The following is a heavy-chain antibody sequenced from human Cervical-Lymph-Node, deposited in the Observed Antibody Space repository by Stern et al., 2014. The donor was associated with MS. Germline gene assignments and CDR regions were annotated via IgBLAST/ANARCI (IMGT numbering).Heavy chain of an antibody. V-gene: IGHV1-18*01. Sequence: QVQLVQSGAEVKKPGASVKVSCKASGYTFTEFAISWVRQAPGQGLEWMGWIGTRFGNTNHAQRFQGRLTMTTDTSANTVYMELRSPRSDDTAMYYCRAGSDDFDVWGQGTMVTVSS. CDR2: IGTRFGNT. D-gene: IGHD6-13*01. CDR3: RAGSDDFDV. CDR1: GYTFTEFA. J-gene: IGHJ3*01.